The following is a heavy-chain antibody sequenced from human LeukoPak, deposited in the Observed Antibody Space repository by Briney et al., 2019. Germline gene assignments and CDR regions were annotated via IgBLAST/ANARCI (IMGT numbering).Heavy chain of an antibody. CDR1: GGTFSSYA. CDR3: AREQGYCSSTSCSRGAFDI. J-gene: IGHJ3*02. CDR2: IIPIFGTA. V-gene: IGHV1-69*13. Sequence: SVKVSCKASGGTFSSYAISWVRQAPGQGLEWMGGIIPIFGTANYAQKFQGRVTITADESTSTAYMELSSLRSEDTAVYYCAREQGYCSSTSCSRGAFDIWGQGTMVTVSS. D-gene: IGHD2-2*01.